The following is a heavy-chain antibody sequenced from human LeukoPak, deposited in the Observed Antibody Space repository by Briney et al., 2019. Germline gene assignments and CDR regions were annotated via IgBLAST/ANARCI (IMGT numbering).Heavy chain of an antibody. CDR3: ARVGKGATTGRWIWFDP. Sequence: ASVKVSCKASGYTLTSYGISWVRRAPGQGLEWMGWISAYNGNTNYAQKLQGRVTMTTDTSTSTAYMELRSLRSDDTAVYYCARVGKGATTGRWIWFDPWGQGTLVTVSP. CDR2: ISAYNGNT. D-gene: IGHD1-26*01. CDR1: GYTLTSYG. V-gene: IGHV1-18*01. J-gene: IGHJ5*02.